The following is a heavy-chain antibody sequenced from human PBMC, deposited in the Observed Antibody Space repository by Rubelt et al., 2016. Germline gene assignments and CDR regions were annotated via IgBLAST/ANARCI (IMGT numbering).Heavy chain of an antibody. J-gene: IGHJ4*02. D-gene: IGHD6-6*01. CDR3: ARDGRYSSSVRFDY. V-gene: IGHV4-31*03. Sequence: QLQESGPGLVKPSETLSLTCTVSGGSISSGGYYWSWIRQPPGQGLEWIGYIYYSGSTFYNPCLKRRVTISVNASKSSFARKLGAVTAADTAVYYCARDGRYSSSVRFDYGGQGTLVTVSS. CDR1: GGSISSGGYY. CDR2: IYYSGST.